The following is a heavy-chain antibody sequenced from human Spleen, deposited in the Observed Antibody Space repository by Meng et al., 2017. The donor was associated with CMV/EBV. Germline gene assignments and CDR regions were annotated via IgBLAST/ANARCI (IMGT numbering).Heavy chain of an antibody. Sequence: ASGYSFSNYGISWVRQTPGQGLEWMGWINSYNGYTNYAQKLQDRVTMTIDTSTTTAYMELRSLTSDDTAVYYCGGVRYNGGWYAFDYWGPGTLVTVSS. CDR2: INSYNGYT. CDR1: GYSFSNYG. V-gene: IGHV1-18*01. J-gene: IGHJ4*02. CDR3: GGVRYNGGWYAFDY. D-gene: IGHD6-19*01.